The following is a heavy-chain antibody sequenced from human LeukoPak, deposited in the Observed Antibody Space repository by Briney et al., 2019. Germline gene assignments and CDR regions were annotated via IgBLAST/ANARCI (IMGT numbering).Heavy chain of an antibody. D-gene: IGHD1-1*01. CDR2: IYYSGST. CDR1: GGSISSYY. V-gene: IGHV4-59*01. Sequence: SETLSLTCAVSGGSISSYYWSWIRQPPGKGLEWIGYIYYSGSTNYNPSLKSRVTISVDTSKNQFSLKLSSVTAADTAVYYCAFERLGRVYYWGQGTLVTVSS. CDR3: AFERLGRVYY. J-gene: IGHJ4*02.